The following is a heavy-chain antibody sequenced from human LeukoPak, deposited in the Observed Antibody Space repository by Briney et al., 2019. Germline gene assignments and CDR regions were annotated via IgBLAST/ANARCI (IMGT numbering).Heavy chain of an antibody. CDR2: IYTSGST. V-gene: IGHV4-61*02. J-gene: IGHJ3*02. D-gene: IGHD4-23*01. CDR1: GGSISSGSYY. Sequence: SETLPLTCTVSGGSISSGSYYWSWIRQPAGKRREWIGRIYTSGSTNYNPSLRSRVTISLDTSKNQLSLKLSSVTAADTAVYYCARDLVTGWYDAFDIWGQGTLVTVSS. CDR3: ARDLVTGWYDAFDI.